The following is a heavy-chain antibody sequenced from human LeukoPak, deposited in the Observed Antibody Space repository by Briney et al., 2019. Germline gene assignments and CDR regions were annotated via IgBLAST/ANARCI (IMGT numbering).Heavy chain of an antibody. CDR1: GFTFSDYY. Sequence: GGSLRLSCAASGFTFSDYYMSWIRQAPGKGLEWVSYISSSGNTIYYADSVKGRFTISRDNAKNSLYLQMNSLRAEDTAVYYCARELPIVGDAFDIWGQGTMVTVSS. CDR3: ARELPIVGDAFDI. D-gene: IGHD1-26*01. V-gene: IGHV3-11*04. CDR2: ISSSGNTI. J-gene: IGHJ3*02.